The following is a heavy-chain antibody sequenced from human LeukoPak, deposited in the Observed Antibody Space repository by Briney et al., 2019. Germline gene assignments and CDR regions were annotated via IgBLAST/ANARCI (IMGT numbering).Heavy chain of an antibody. CDR1: DDSLNNYY. CDR3: ARYSYGNYYYYYYMDV. J-gene: IGHJ6*03. D-gene: IGHD5-18*01. Sequence: SETLSLTCTVFDDSLNNYYWNWIRQPPGKGLEWIGYIYYSGSTNYNPSLKSRVTISVDTSKNQFSLKLSSVTAADTAVYYCARYSYGNYYYYYYMDVWGKGTTVTVSS. CDR2: IYYSGST. V-gene: IGHV4-59*01.